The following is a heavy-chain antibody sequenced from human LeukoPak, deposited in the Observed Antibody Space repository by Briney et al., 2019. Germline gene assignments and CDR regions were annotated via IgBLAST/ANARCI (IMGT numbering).Heavy chain of an antibody. D-gene: IGHD3-22*01. V-gene: IGHV4-4*07. J-gene: IGHJ6*03. CDR1: GGPIYSYY. CDR3: ARLKFYDSTGYSPGHYMDV. CDR2: LYPGVST. Sequence: SETLSLTCTVSGGPIYSYYWSWIRQTAGKGLEWIGRLYPGVSTNYNPSFKSRVTMSVDTSKNQFALKLSAVTAADTAVYYCARLKFYDSTGYSPGHYMDVWGKGTTVTVSS.